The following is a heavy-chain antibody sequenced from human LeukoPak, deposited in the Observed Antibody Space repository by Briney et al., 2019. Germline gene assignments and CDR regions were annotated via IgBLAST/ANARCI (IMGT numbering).Heavy chain of an antibody. J-gene: IGHJ4*02. CDR3: ARLYGSGRAIDY. D-gene: IGHD3-10*01. CDR2: IYYIGNT. V-gene: IGHV4-39*01. Sequence: SETLSLTCTVSGGSISSSSYYWGWIRQPPGKGLERIVSIYYIGNTYYTPSRKSRVTISVDTSKNQFSLKLSSVTAADTAVYYCARLYGSGRAIDYWGQGTLVTVSS. CDR1: GGSISSSSYY.